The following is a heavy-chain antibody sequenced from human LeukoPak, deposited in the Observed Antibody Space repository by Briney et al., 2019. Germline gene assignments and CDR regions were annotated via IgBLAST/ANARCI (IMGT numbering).Heavy chain of an antibody. CDR3: AKDPNGGNIGAFDFQR. Sequence: GGSLRLSCAGSGFSFSNYAMIWVRQAPGKGLEWVSAITGSGGNRFYAGSVKGRFTISRDNSRNTLYLQMDSLRGDDTAVYYCAKDPNGGNIGAFDFQRWGQGTQVTVSS. D-gene: IGHD4-23*01. V-gene: IGHV3-23*01. J-gene: IGHJ1*01. CDR1: GFSFSNYA. CDR2: ITGSGGNR.